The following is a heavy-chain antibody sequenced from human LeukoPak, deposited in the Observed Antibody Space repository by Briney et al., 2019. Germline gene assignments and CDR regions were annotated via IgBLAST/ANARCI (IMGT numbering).Heavy chain of an antibody. Sequence: PSETLSLTCTVSGYSISSGYYWGWIRQPPGKGLEWIGSIYHSGSTYYNPSLKSRVTISVDTSKNQFSLKLSSVTAADTAVYYCARGREHDILTGYFHYWGQGTLVTVSS. CDR3: ARGREHDILTGYFHY. J-gene: IGHJ4*02. D-gene: IGHD3-9*01. CDR2: IYHSGST. CDR1: GYSISSGYY. V-gene: IGHV4-38-2*02.